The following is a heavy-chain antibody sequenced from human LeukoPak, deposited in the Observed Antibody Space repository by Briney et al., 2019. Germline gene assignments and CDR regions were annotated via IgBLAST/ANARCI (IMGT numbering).Heavy chain of an antibody. D-gene: IGHD3-22*01. CDR2: IKQDGSER. CDR1: GFSMSVYW. CDR3: ARDWGAYYRFFDY. Sequence: GGSLRLSCEASGFSMSVYWMSWVRQAPGKGLEWVGNIKQDGSERNYVDSVKGRFTISRDNVKKSLYLQMNSLRAEDTAVYYCARDWGAYYRFFDYWGQGTLVTVSS. V-gene: IGHV3-7*01. J-gene: IGHJ4*02.